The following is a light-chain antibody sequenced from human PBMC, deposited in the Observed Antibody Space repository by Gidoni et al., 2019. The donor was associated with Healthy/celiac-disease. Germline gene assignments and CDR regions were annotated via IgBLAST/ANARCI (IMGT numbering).Light chain of an antibody. CDR2: WAS. J-gene: IGKJ2*01. Sequence: DIVMTQSPDSLAVSLGERATINCKSSQSVLFSSNNNNYLAWYQQKPGQPPKLLIYWASTRESGVPDRFGGSGSGTDFTLTISSLQAEDVAVYYCQQYYTTPYTFDQGTKLEIK. CDR1: QSVLFSSNNNNY. V-gene: IGKV4-1*01. CDR3: QQYYTTPYT.